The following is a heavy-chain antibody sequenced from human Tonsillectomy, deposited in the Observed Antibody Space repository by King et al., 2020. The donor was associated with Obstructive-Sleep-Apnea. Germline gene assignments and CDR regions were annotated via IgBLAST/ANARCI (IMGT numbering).Heavy chain of an antibody. Sequence: VQLVESGGGMVHPGESLRLSCVASDFTFSGYWMTWVRQAPGKGLEWVANIKEDGSVEHYVDSVKGRFSISRDNAKASLYLQMNSLAAEDTADYYCVRXXXXXXTXSXXRXXXXALDVXGXGTTVTVSS. D-gene: IGHD3-10*01. CDR2: IKEDGSVE. CDR1: DFTFSGYW. V-gene: IGHV3-7*01. CDR3: VRXXXXXXTXSXXRXXXXALDV. J-gene: IGHJ3*01.